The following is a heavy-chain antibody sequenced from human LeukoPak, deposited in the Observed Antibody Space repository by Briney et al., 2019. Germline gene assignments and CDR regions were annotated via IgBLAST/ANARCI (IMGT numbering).Heavy chain of an antibody. CDR3: ARDRALGEYQLLNGMDV. J-gene: IGHJ6*02. V-gene: IGHV1-2*02. CDR1: GYTFTGYY. D-gene: IGHD2-2*01. Sequence: ASVKVSCKASGYTFTGYYMHWVRQAPGQGLEWMGWINPNSGGTNYAQKFQGRVTMTRDTSISTAYMELSRLRSDDTAVYYCARDRALGEYQLLNGMDVWGQGTTVTVSS. CDR2: INPNSGGT.